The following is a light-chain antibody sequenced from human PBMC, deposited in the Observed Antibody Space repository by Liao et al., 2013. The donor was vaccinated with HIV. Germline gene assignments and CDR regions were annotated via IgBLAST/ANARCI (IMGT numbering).Light chain of an antibody. J-gene: IGLJ2*01. CDR3: QAWDSSVV. CDR1: NIGSRS. Sequence: SYVLTQTPSVSLAPGKTASITCGGNNIGSRSVHWYQQRPGQAPVVVIYYDSARRSGIPERYSGSNSGNTATLTISGTQAMDEADYFCQAWDSSVVFGGGTRLTVL. CDR2: YDS. V-gene: IGLV3-21*01.